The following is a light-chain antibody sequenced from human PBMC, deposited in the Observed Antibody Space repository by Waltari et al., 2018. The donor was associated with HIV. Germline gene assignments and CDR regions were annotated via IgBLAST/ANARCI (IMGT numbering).Light chain of an antibody. J-gene: IGLJ3*02. CDR2: GDN. V-gene: IGLV1-40*01. Sequence: QSVLTQPPSMSGAPGQRVTISCTASSSNIGAGYDVNWYRQLPGTAPTLLIYGDNNRPSGVPDRFSVSTSGTSASLAITGLQAEDEADYYCQSFDSTLRGSMFGGGTKLTVL. CDR1: SSNIGAGYD. CDR3: QSFDSTLRGSM.